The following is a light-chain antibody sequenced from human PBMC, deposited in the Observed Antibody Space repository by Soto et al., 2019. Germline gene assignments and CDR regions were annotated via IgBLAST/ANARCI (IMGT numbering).Light chain of an antibody. CDR3: SSYTSSSTVV. Sequence: QSALTQPASVSGSPGQSITISCTGTSSDVGGYNYVSWYQQHPGKAPKLMIYDVSNRPSGLSNRFSGSKSGNTASLTISGIQAEDEADYYCSSYTSSSTVVFGGGTKLTVL. V-gene: IGLV2-14*01. CDR1: SSDVGGYNY. CDR2: DVS. J-gene: IGLJ2*01.